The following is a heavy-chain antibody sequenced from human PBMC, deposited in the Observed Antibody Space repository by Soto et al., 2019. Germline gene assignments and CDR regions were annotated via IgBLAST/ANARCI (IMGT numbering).Heavy chain of an antibody. D-gene: IGHD6-13*01. Sequence: GESLKISCQCSGYTFSNFWIAWVRQLPGKGLEWMGIIYPGDYETRYSPSFHGKVTISADRSIGTAYLQWSSLEASDSAFYFCARSPRSSSSFDYWGQGALVTVSS. J-gene: IGHJ4*02. V-gene: IGHV5-51*01. CDR3: ARSPRSSSSFDY. CDR1: GYTFSNFW. CDR2: IYPGDYET.